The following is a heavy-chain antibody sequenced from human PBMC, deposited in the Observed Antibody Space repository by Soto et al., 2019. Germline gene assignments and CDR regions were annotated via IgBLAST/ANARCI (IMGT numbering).Heavy chain of an antibody. D-gene: IGHD6-19*01. Sequence: PGGSLRLSCAASGFTVSNNYMSCVRQAPGKGLEWVSVIYSGGTTYYSDSVKGRFTISRDNSKNTLYLQMNSLRAEDTAVYYCARDGGSSGVDYWGQGTLVTVSS. CDR3: ARDGGSSGVDY. J-gene: IGHJ4*02. CDR1: GFTVSNNY. CDR2: IYSGGTT. V-gene: IGHV3-53*01.